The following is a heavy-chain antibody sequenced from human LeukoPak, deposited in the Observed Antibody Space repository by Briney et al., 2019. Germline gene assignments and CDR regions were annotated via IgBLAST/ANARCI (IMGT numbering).Heavy chain of an antibody. CDR1: GYTFTSYD. J-gene: IGHJ4*02. V-gene: IGHV1-8*01. CDR2: MNPNSGNT. CDR3: ARAIRITFGGVIWYYFDY. D-gene: IGHD3-16*01. Sequence: ASVKVSCKASGYTFTSYDINWVRQATGQGLEWMGWMNPNSGNTGYAQKFQGRLTMTRNTSISTAYMELSSLRSEDTAVYYCARAIRITFGGVIWYYFDYWGQGTLVTVSS.